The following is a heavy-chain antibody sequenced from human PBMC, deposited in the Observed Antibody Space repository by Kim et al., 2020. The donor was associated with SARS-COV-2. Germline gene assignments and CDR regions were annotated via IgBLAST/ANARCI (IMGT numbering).Heavy chain of an antibody. CDR3: ARGGGVGATDY. J-gene: IGHJ4*02. D-gene: IGHD1-26*01. CDR1: GGSISSYY. Sequence: SETLSLTCTVSGGSISSYYWSWIRQPAGKGLEWIGRIYTSGSTSYNPSLKSRVTMSVDTSKNQFSLKLTSVTAADTATYYCARGGGVGATDYWGQGTRVTVSS. CDR2: IYTSGST. V-gene: IGHV4-4*07.